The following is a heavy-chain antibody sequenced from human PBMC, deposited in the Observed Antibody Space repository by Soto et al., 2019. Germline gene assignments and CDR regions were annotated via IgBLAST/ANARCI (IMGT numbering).Heavy chain of an antibody. CDR3: ARGGNYGIRYYGLDV. D-gene: IGHD1-7*01. V-gene: IGHV3-21*01. Sequence: GGSLRLSCAASGFTFSSYSMNWVRQAPGKGLEWVSSISSSSSYIYYADSVKGRFTISRDNAKNSLYLQMNSLRAEDTAVYYCARGGNYGIRYYGLDVWGQGTTVTVSS. J-gene: IGHJ6*02. CDR1: GFTFSSYS. CDR2: ISSSSSYI.